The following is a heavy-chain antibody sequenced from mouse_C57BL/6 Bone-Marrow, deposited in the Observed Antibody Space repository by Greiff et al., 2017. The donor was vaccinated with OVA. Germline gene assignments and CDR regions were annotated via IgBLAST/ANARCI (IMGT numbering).Heavy chain of an antibody. CDR1: GFTFSSYA. J-gene: IGHJ1*03. D-gene: IGHD4-1*01. CDR2: ISDGGSYT. V-gene: IGHV5-4*03. CDR3: ARWDNYWYFDV. Sequence: EVKLVESGGGLVKPGGSLKLSCAASGFTFSSYAMPWVRQTPEKRLEWVATISDGGSYTYYPDNVKGRFTISRDNAKNTLYLQMSQLKSEDTAMYYCARWDNYWYFDVWGTGTTVTVSS.